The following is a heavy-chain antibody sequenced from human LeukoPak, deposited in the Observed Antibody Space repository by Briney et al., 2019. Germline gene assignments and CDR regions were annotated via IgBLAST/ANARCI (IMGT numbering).Heavy chain of an antibody. CDR1: GFIFSYYG. CDR2: IQYDENDK. V-gene: IGHV3-30*02. CDR3: AKEVRDLPYDY. D-gene: IGHD3-10*01. Sequence: GSLRLSCAASGFIFSYYGMHWVRQAPGKGLEWVAFIQYDENDKYYAGSVKGRFTISRDNSKNTLYLQMNSLRGEDTAVYYCAKEVRDLPYDYWGRGTLVTVSS. J-gene: IGHJ4*02.